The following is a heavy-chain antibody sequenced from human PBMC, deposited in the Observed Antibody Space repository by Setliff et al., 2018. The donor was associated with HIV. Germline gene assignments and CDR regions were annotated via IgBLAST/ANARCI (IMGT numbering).Heavy chain of an antibody. Sequence: ASVKVSCKTSGYTFSDYYMHWVRQAPGQGLEWMGWINPKSGDTKYAQKFQGRVAMTRDTSISTVYMELSRLRSDDTAVYYFTRGDSSGYFEYWGQGTLGTLSA. D-gene: IGHD3-22*01. V-gene: IGHV1-2*02. CDR3: TRGDSSGYFEY. CDR1: GYTFSDYY. J-gene: IGHJ4*02. CDR2: INPKSGDT.